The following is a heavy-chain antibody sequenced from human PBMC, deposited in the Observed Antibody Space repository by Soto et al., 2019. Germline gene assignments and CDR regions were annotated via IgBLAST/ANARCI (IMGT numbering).Heavy chain of an antibody. V-gene: IGHV1-69*12. CDR3: ARHVPAAGYYYGMDV. J-gene: IGHJ6*02. D-gene: IGHD2-2*01. Sequence: QVQLVQSGAEVKKPGSSVKVSCKASGGTFSSYAISWVRQAPGQGLEWMGGIIPIFGTANYAQKFQGRVTITADHSTSTAYMERSSLRSEDTAVYYWARHVPAAGYYYGMDVWGQGTTVTVSS. CDR2: IIPIFGTA. CDR1: GGTFSSYA.